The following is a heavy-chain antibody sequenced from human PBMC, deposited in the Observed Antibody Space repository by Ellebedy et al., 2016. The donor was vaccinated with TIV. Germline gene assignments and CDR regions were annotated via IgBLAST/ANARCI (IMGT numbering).Heavy chain of an antibody. CDR2: VSSDGSEK. J-gene: IGHJ4*02. Sequence: GESLKISCAASGFIFRNYAMHWVRQAPGKGLGWVAVVSSDGSEKYYVESVKGRFTISRDNSKNTLYLQMNSLNDEDTAVYYCAKEDGGHSQVDYWGQGTLVSVSS. CDR3: AKEDGGHSQVDY. D-gene: IGHD4-23*01. CDR1: GFIFRNYA. V-gene: IGHV3-30*18.